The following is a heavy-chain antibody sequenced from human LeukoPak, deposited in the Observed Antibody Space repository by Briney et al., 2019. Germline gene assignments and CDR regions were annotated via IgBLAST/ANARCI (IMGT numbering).Heavy chain of an antibody. D-gene: IGHD5-18*01. V-gene: IGHV3-30*18. J-gene: IGHJ4*02. CDR1: GFTFSSYG. CDR3: AKGTIGGYSYGYLDY. Sequence: RPGASLRLSCAASGFTFSSYGMHWVRQAPGKGLEWVAVISFDGSNKYYADSVKGRFTISRDNSKNTLYLQMNSLRAEDTAVYYCAKGTIGGYSYGYLDYWGQGTLVTVSS. CDR2: ISFDGSNK.